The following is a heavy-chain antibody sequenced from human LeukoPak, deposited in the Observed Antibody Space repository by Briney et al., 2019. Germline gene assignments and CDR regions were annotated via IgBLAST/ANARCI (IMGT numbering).Heavy chain of an antibody. V-gene: IGHV3-21*01. D-gene: IGHD6-19*01. J-gene: IGHJ6*02. CDR3: ARADSSGWDYYYGMDV. CDR2: ISSSSSYI. CDR1: GFIFSSYA. Sequence: PGGSLRLPCAASGFIFSSYAMNWVRQAPGKGLEWVSSISSSSSYIYYADSVKGRFTISRDNAKNSLYLQMNSLRAEDTAVYYCARADSSGWDYYYGMDVWGQGTTVTVSS.